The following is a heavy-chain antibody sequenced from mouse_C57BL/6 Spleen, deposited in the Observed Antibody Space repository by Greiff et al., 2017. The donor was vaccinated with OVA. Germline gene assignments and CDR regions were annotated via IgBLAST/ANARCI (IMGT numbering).Heavy chain of an antibody. V-gene: IGHV1-20*01. CDR1: GYSFTGYF. CDR3: ANGISYRYWYFDV. Sequence: EVQLQQSGPELVKPGDSVKISCKASGYSFTGYFMNWVMQSHGKSLEWIGRINPYNGDTFYNQKFKGKATLTVDKSSSTAHMELRSLTSEDSAVYYCANGISYRYWYFDVWGTGTTVTVSS. CDR2: INPYNGDT. J-gene: IGHJ1*03. D-gene: IGHD1-1*01.